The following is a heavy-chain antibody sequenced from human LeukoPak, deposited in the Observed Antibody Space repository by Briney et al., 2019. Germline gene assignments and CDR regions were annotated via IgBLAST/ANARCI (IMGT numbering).Heavy chain of an antibody. CDR2: INHSGST. J-gene: IGHJ4*02. D-gene: IGHD5-24*01. CDR1: GGSFSGYY. CDR3: ARGLGDGYNENY. V-gene: IGHV4-34*01. Sequence: SETLSLTCAVYGGSFSGYYWSWIRRPPGKGLEWIGEINHSGSTNYNPSLKSRVTISVDTSKNQFSLKLSSVTAADTAVYYCARGLGDGYNENYWGQGTLVTVSS.